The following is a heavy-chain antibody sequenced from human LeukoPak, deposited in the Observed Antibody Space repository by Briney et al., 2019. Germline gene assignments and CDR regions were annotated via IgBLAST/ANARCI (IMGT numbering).Heavy chain of an antibody. J-gene: IGHJ4*02. Sequence: GASVKVSCKASGYTFTAYYFHWVRQAPGQGLEYMGWINPNSGVTASTQKFQGRVTLTRDTSISTAYMELSRLRSDDTAVYYCARDSQGASGWFDYWGQGSLVTVSS. CDR2: INPNSGVT. D-gene: IGHD6-19*01. CDR1: GYTFTAYY. V-gene: IGHV1-2*02. CDR3: ARDSQGASGWFDY.